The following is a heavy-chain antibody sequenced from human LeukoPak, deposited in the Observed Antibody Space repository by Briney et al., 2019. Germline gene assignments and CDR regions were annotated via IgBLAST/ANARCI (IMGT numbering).Heavy chain of an antibody. D-gene: IGHD1-26*01. V-gene: IGHV3-43*02. CDR1: GFTFDDCA. CDR2: ISGDGGGT. Sequence: GGSLRLSRGASGFTFDDCAMHWVRQAPGKGLEWVSLISGDGGGTFYADSVKGRFTISRDNSRNSLYLQMNSLRTEDTAFYYCAKDLNGVVGASIDWGQGTLVTVSS. CDR3: AKDLNGVVGASID. J-gene: IGHJ4*02.